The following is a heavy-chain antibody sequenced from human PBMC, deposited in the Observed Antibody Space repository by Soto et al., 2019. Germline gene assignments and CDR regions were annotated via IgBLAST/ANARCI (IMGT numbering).Heavy chain of an antibody. CDR3: ARIRSPDYSSYSTDV. CDR1: GFSLSTSGMC. V-gene: IGHV2-70*11. CDR2: IDWDDDK. Sequence: SGPTLVNPTQTLTLTCTFSGFSLSTSGMCVSWIRQPPGKALEWLARIDWDDDKYYSTSLKTRLTISKDTSKNQVVLTMTNMDPVDTATYYCARIRSPDYSSYSTDVCGKGPTVTVSS. J-gene: IGHJ6*03.